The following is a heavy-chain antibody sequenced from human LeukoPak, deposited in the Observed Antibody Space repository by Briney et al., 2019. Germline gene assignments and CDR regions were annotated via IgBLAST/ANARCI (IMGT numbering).Heavy chain of an antibody. J-gene: IGHJ4*02. V-gene: IGHV3-7*01. Sequence: PGGSLGLSCAASGFIFSNYWMSWVRQAPGKGLEWVANIKEDGSEKYYVDSVKGRFTISRDNARNSLYLQMNNLRAEDTAVYYCANSFGIAAPFGYFDYWGQGTLVTVSS. CDR3: ANSFGIAAPFGYFDY. D-gene: IGHD2-15*01. CDR1: GFIFSNYW. CDR2: IKEDGSEK.